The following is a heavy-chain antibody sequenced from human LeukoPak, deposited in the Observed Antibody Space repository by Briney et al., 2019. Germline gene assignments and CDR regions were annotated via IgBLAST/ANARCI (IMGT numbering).Heavy chain of an antibody. J-gene: IGHJ4*02. CDR3: ARYSSSWFYFDY. Sequence: TSETLSLTCTVSGGSISSYYWSWIRQPPGKGLEWIGYIHYSGSTNYNPSLKSRVTISVDTSKNQFSLKLSSVTAADTAVYYCARYSSSWFYFDYWGQGTLVTVSS. CDR1: GGSISSYY. D-gene: IGHD6-13*01. CDR2: IHYSGST. V-gene: IGHV4-59*01.